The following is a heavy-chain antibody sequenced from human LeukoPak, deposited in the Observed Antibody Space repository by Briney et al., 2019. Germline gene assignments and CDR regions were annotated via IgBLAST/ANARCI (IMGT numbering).Heavy chain of an antibody. D-gene: IGHD5-18*01. V-gene: IGHV4-39*01. CDR2: FYYSGST. J-gene: IGHJ4*02. CDR3: VSPRGFSYGYFDY. Sequence: SETLSLTCIVSGGSISSGSYYWAWIRQPPGEGLEWIGSFYYSGSTYYNPSLKSRVTISVDTSKNQFSLKLSSVTAADTAVYYCVSPRGFSYGYFDYWGQGTLVTVSS. CDR1: GGSISSGSYY.